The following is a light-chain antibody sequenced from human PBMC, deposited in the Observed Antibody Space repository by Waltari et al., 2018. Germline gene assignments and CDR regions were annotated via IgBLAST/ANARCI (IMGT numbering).Light chain of an antibody. CDR3: QQYNNWPIT. Sequence: EIVMTQSPATLSVSPGERAALSCRASQTINSHLAWYQLNPGQAPRPLLYRASTRATGIPARFSGSGSETEFTLTISSLQSEDFAVYSCQQYNNWPITFGQGTRLEIK. CDR1: QTINSH. V-gene: IGKV3-15*01. CDR2: RAS. J-gene: IGKJ5*01.